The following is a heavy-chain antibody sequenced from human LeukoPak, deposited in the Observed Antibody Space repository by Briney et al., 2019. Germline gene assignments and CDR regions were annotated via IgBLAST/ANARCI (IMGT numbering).Heavy chain of an antibody. J-gene: IGHJ6*03. CDR2: INHSGST. V-gene: IGHV4-34*01. CDR1: GGSFSGYY. Sequence: PSETLSLTCAAYGGSFSGYYWSWIRQPPGKGLEWIGEINHSGSTNYNPSLKSRVTISVDTSKNQFSLKLSSVTAADTAVYYCARAAQESSSWSHYYYYYYMDVWGKGTTVTVSS. D-gene: IGHD6-13*01. CDR3: ARAAQESSSWSHYYYYYYMDV.